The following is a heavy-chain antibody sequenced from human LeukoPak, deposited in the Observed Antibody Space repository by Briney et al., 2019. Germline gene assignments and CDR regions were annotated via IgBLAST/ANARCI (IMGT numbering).Heavy chain of an antibody. CDR2: IKSKTDGGTT. V-gene: IGHV3-15*01. CDR1: EFTSSNPW. J-gene: IGHJ4*02. D-gene: IGHD3-22*01. CDR3: TTRYYDRYGYYFDY. Sequence: PGGSLRFSFAASEFTSSNPWISWFPQAPGKGLNWFGLIKSKTDGGTTDYAAPVKGRFTISRDDSKNTLYLQMNSLKTEDTAVYYCTTRYYDRYGYYFDYWGQGTLVTVSS.